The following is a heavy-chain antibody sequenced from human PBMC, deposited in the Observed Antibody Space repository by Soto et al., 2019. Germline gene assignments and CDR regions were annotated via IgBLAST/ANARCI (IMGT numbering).Heavy chain of an antibody. D-gene: IGHD6-19*01. Sequence: QVQLVQSGAEVKKPGASVKVSCKASGYTFTSYGISWVRQAPGQGLEWMGWISAYNGNTNYAQKLQGRVTMTTDASTSTAYMELRSLRSDDTAVYYCARDRFGSSGWYSYYYYGMDVWGQGTTVTVSS. CDR2: ISAYNGNT. J-gene: IGHJ6*02. CDR1: GYTFTSYG. V-gene: IGHV1-18*01. CDR3: ARDRFGSSGWYSYYYYGMDV.